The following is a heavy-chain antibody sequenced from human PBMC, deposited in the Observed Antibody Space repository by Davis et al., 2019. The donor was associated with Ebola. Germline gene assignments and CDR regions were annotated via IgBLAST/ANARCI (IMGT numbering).Heavy chain of an antibody. CDR3: AKDTGRELLRRFDY. Sequence: GGSLRLSCAASGYSFSSYALSWVRQAPGKGLEWVSRISGNGGSTYYADSVKGRFTISRDNSKNTLSLQMKSLRAEDTAVYYCAKDTGRELLRRFDYWGQGTLVTVTS. D-gene: IGHD3-10*01. CDR1: GYSFSSYA. J-gene: IGHJ4*02. V-gene: IGHV3-23*01. CDR2: ISGNGGST.